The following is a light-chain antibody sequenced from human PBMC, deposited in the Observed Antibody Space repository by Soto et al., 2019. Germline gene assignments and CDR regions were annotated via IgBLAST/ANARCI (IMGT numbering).Light chain of an antibody. V-gene: IGKV2-30*02. J-gene: IGKJ1*01. CDR2: NVS. Sequence: DVVMTQSPLSLPVTRGQPASISCRSSQALKHSGGNTYLHWFQQRPGQSPRRLINNVSNRDSGFPDRLSGSVSGTDFTLKISRVEAEDVGLFYCMEGTHWPLTFGQGTKVEIK. CDR1: QALKHSGGNTY. CDR3: MEGTHWPLT.